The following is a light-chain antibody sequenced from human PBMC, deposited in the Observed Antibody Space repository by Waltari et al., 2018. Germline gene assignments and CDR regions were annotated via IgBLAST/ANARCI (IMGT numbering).Light chain of an antibody. Sequence: QSGLAQPASASGSPGQSITITCPGTSRHVGNYTLVSWYQQRPGKAPPLLIYEVTKRAPGTSDRFSASKSGNTASLSISGLQAQEDEADYYCCSYVGLGTYVFGTGTKVTV. CDR2: EVT. V-gene: IGLV2-23*02. J-gene: IGLJ1*01. CDR1: SRHVGNYTL. CDR3: CSYVGLGTYV.